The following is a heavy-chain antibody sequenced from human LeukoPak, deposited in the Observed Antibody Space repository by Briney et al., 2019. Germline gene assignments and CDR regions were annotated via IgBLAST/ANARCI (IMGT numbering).Heavy chain of an antibody. Sequence: GRSLRLSCAASRFTFSSYGMHWVRQAPGKGLEWVAAIPHDGSSALYADSVKGRFIISRDNSKNTQYLQMNSLRIEDSAVYYCATGSDFYYDSWGQGILVTVSS. CDR3: ATGSDFYYDS. D-gene: IGHD1-26*01. J-gene: IGHJ5*01. CDR2: IPHDGSSA. V-gene: IGHV3-30*03. CDR1: RFTFSSYG.